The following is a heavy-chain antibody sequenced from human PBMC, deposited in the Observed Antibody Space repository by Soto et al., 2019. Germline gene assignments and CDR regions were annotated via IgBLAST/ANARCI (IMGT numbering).Heavy chain of an antibody. CDR2: IYPGDSDT. Sequence: GESLKISCKGSGYSFTSYWIGWVRQMPGKGLEWMGIIYPGDSDTRYSPSFQGQVTISADKSISTAYLQWSSLKASDTAMYYCARRGYYDILTGSNYYYGMDVWGQGITVTVSS. D-gene: IGHD3-9*01. J-gene: IGHJ6*02. CDR3: ARRGYYDILTGSNYYYGMDV. V-gene: IGHV5-51*01. CDR1: GYSFTSYW.